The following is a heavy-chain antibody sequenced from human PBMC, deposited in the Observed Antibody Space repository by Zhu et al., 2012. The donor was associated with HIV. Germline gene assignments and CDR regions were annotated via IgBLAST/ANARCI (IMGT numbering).Heavy chain of an antibody. CDR3: ARRHLGWHAFDI. CDR2: IAYDGTT. CDR1: GDSISSGSYY. J-gene: IGHJ3*02. D-gene: IGHD3-3*01. Sequence: QVQLQESGPGLVKPSETLSLTCSFSGDSISSGSYYWAWVRQSPGKGLEWIGSIAYDGTTFHNPSLRSRVTIFVDTSKTQFSPTLTSVSAADTAVYYCARRHLGWHAFDIWGRGTVVTVSS. V-gene: IGHV4-39*01.